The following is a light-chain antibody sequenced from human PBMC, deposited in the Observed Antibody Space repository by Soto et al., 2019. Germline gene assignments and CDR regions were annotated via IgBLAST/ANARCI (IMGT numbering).Light chain of an antibody. CDR1: QTISGS. CDR2: GSN. CDR3: QQPYSIPIS. J-gene: IGKJ5*01. V-gene: IGKV1-39*01. Sequence: DIQMTQSPSSLSASVGDRVTITCRASQTISGSLNWYQKRPGKAPNLLIYGSNSLQSGVPPRFSGSGSGTDFTLTISSLQPEDFAAYYRQQPYSIPISVGQGTRLDIK.